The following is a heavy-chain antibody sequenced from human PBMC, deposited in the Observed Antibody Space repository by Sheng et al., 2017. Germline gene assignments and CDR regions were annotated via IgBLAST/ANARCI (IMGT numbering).Heavy chain of an antibody. CDR1: GFTFSSYG. D-gene: IGHD4-17*01. J-gene: IGHJ4*02. Sequence: EVQLVESGGGLVQPGGTLRLSCAASGFTFSSYGMSWVRQAPGKGLEWVSAISGSGGSTYYADSVKGRFTISRDNSKNTLYLQMNSLRAEDTAVYYCAKDRGYGDYVGTFDYWGQGTLVTVSS. CDR3: AKDRGYGDYVGTFDY. V-gene: IGHV3-23*04. CDR2: ISGSGGST.